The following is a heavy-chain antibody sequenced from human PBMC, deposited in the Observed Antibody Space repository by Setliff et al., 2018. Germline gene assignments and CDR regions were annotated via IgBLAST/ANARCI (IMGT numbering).Heavy chain of an antibody. D-gene: IGHD2-15*01. CDR3: VRVRVVVAATFDY. Sequence: SETLSLTCTVSGGSISSHYWSWIRQPPGKGLEWIGSIYYSGSTNYNPSLKSRVTISVDTSNNQFSPKLSSVAATDTAVYYCVRVRVVVAATFDYWGQGMLVTVSS. CDR1: GGSISSHY. V-gene: IGHV4-59*11. J-gene: IGHJ4*02. CDR2: IYYSGST.